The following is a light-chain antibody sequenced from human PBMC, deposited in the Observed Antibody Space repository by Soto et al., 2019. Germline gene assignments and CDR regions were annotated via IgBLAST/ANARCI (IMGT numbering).Light chain of an antibody. J-gene: IGLJ1*01. V-gene: IGLV2-14*03. CDR1: SSDVGGYNY. Sequence: QSVLTQPASVSGSPGQSINISCTGTSSDVGGYNYVSWYQHHPGKAPKLIIYDVSNRPSGVSNPFSGSKSGNTASLTISGLQPEDEADYYCSSYTSSSLDFYVFGTGTKVTVL. CDR2: DVS. CDR3: SSYTSSSLDFYV.